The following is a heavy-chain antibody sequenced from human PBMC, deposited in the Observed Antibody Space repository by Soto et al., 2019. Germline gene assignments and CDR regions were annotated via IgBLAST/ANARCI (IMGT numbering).Heavy chain of an antibody. V-gene: IGHV3-30*03. CDR3: VGGQYYFDY. D-gene: IGHD3-10*01. CDR1: GFPFSSYG. J-gene: IGHJ4*02. CDR2: ISYDGSNK. Sequence: QVQLVESGGGVVQPGRSLRLSCAASGFPFSSYGMHWVREAPGKGLEWLAVISYDGSNKYYADSVKGRFTSSRDKSASTLYLQMNSLRPEDTALYDCVGGQYYFDYRGQGTLVTVS.